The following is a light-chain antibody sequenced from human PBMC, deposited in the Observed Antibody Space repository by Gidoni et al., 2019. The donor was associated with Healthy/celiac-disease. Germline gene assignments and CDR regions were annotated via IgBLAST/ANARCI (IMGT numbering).Light chain of an antibody. Sequence: EIVMTQTPLSLSLTPGEQASISCRSSQSLLHSDGYTYLYWFLQKARPVPKLLIYEVSNRFSGVPDRFSGSGSGTDFTLKISRVEAEDVGVYYCMQDAQDPPGFGQGTRLEIK. CDR2: EVS. CDR3: MQDAQDPPG. V-gene: IGKV2D-26*01. J-gene: IGKJ5*01. CDR1: QSLLHSDGYTY.